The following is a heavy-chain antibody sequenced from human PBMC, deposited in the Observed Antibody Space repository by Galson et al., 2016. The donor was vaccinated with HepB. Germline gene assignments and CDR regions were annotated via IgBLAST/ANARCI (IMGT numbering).Heavy chain of an antibody. D-gene: IGHD5-24*01. CDR1: GYTFTTYG. CDR3: ARALEMAAALDN. Sequence: SVKVSCKVSGYTFTTYGVSWVRQAPGQGLEWMGWISAYYGSTNYAEKFQGRVTMTTDTSTNTAYMELRRLRSDDTAVYYCARALEMAAALDNWGQGTLVTVSS. V-gene: IGHV1-18*01. CDR2: ISAYYGST. J-gene: IGHJ4*02.